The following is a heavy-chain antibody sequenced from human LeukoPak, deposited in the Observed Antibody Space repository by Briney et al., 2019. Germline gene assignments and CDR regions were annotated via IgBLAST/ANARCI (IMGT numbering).Heavy chain of an antibody. CDR3: ARGGSDY. D-gene: IGHD1-26*01. V-gene: IGHV3-21*01. CDR2: ISSSSSYI. Sequence: PGGSLRLSCAASGFTVSTNYMSWVRQAPGKGLEWVSSISSSSSYIYYADSVKGRFTISRDNAKNSLYLQMNSLRAEDTAVYYCARGGSDYWGQGTLVTVSS. CDR1: GFTVSTNY. J-gene: IGHJ4*02.